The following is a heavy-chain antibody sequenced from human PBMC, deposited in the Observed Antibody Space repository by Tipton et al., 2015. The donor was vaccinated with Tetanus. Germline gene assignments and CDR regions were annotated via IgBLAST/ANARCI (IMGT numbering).Heavy chain of an antibody. CDR1: TFSSFW. CDR2: IYYSGST. CDR3: ARLQTGAFSY. J-gene: IGHJ4*02. D-gene: IGHD7-27*01. V-gene: IGHV4-39*01. Sequence: TFSSFWMSWVRQAPGKGLEWIGSIYYSGSTYYNPSLKSRVTISVDTSKNQFSLKLSSVTAADTAVYYCARLQTGAFSYWGQGTLVTVSS.